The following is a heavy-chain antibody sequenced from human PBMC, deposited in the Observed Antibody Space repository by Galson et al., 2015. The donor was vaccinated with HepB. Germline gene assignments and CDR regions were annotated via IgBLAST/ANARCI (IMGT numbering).Heavy chain of an antibody. CDR3: ARSRFDFWSGYDYDMDV. V-gene: IGHV3-48*01. J-gene: IGHJ6*03. CDR1: GFTFSTYS. D-gene: IGHD3-3*01. CDR2: ISRSGSAI. Sequence: LRLSCAASGFTFSTYSMYWVRQAPGKGLEWVSYISRSGSAIYYADSVKGRFTLSRDNAKDSLYLQMNSLRVEDTAVYYCARSRFDFWSGYDYDMDVWGKGTTVTVSS.